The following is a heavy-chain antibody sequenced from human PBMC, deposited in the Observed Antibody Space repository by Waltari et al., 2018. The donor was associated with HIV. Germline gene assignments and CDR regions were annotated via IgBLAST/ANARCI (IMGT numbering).Heavy chain of an antibody. CDR1: KFWFSRYW. J-gene: IGHJ6*02. V-gene: IGHV3-7*01. D-gene: IGHD6-19*01. CDR3: ARGEQCGIFLDSYYGLYV. Sequence: EALLVESGGGVVKPGGFLRLSCEASKFWFSRYWMVWVSQASGKGEVGDAKKKQDATMRKYTDSVKGRFTVSRDNGKYSVFLKMNRLRVQDTAVFFCARGEQCGIFLDSYYGLYVWGRGTTVIVSS. CDR2: KKQDATMR.